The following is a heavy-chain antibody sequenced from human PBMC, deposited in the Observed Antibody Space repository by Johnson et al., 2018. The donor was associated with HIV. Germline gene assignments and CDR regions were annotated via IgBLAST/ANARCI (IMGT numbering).Heavy chain of an antibody. CDR3: ASEYSYGSHDAFDI. CDR2: ISSSGSTR. CDR1: GFTFSDYY. Sequence: VQLVQSGGGVVQPGTSLRLSCAASGFTFSDYYMSWIRQAPGKGLEWISYISSSGSTRYYADSVKGRFTISRDNSKNTLYLQMNSLRAEDTAVYYCASEYSYGSHDAFDIWGQGTMVTVSS. D-gene: IGHD5-18*01. J-gene: IGHJ3*02. V-gene: IGHV3-11*04.